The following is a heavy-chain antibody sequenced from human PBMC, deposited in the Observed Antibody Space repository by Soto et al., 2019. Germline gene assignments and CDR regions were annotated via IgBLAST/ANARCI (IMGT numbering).Heavy chain of an antibody. CDR2: INSDGSTT. Sequence: EVQLVESGGGLVQPGGSRRLSVAPSGFTLISYWRHWFRQFPGKGLWWVPRINSDGSTTSYADSVKGRFTISRDNAKNTLDLQMNSLRVEDTAVYYCARDLTGSGTYWGQGTLVTVSS. CDR3: ARDLTGSGTY. V-gene: IGHV3-74*01. J-gene: IGHJ4*02. CDR1: GFTLISYW. D-gene: IGHD2-15*01.